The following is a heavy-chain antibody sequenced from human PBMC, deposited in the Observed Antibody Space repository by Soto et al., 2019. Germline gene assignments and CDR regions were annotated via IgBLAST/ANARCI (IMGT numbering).Heavy chain of an antibody. CDR2: ISVSNGNT. CDR1: GYTFTSYG. Sequence: QVQLVQSGAEVKKPGASVKVSCKASGYTFTSYGISWVRQAPGQGLEWMGWISVSNGNTNYAQKLQGRVTMTTDTSTSTAYMELRSLRSDDTAVYYCARADYSGYDLEGFDYWGQGTLVTVSS. J-gene: IGHJ4*02. CDR3: ARADYSGYDLEGFDY. D-gene: IGHD5-12*01. V-gene: IGHV1-18*04.